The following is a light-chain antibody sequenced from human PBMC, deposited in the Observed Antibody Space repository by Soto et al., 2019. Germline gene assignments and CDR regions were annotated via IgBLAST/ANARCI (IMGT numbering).Light chain of an antibody. CDR2: KAS. CDR1: QSISIW. J-gene: IGKJ1*01. V-gene: IGKV1-5*03. CDR3: QQYNSDST. Sequence: IPMTQSPSTLSASVGDRVTITCRASQSISIWLAWYQQKPGKAPKLLIYKASSLESGVPSRFSGSGSGTEFTLTINSLQPDDSATYYCQQYNSDSTFGQGTKVEIK.